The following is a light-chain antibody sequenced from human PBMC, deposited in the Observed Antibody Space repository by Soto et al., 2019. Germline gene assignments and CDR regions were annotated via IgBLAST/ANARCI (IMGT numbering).Light chain of an antibody. V-gene: IGKV1-5*01. CDR1: QSISSW. J-gene: IGKJ1*01. CDR3: QQYNSYVTWT. CDR2: DAS. Sequence: DIQMTQSPSTLSASVGDRVTITCRASQSISSWLAWYQQKPGKAPKLLIYDASSLESGVPSRFSGSGSVTEFTLTISILQPDDFATNYCQQYNSYVTWTFGQGTKLEIK.